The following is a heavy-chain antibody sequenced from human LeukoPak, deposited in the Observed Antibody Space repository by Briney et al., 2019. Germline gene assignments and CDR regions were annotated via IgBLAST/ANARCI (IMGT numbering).Heavy chain of an antibody. CDR2: IYYTGST. D-gene: IGHD4-23*01. V-gene: IGHV4-39*07. CDR3: ARGLSRTTVVFFY. Sequence: PETLSLTCTISGGSISSISYYWGWIRQPPGKGLEWIGSIYYTGSTNYNPSLKSRVTISVDTSKNQFSLKLSSVTAADTAVYYCARGLSRTTVVFFYWGQGTLVTVSS. J-gene: IGHJ4*02. CDR1: GGSISSISYY.